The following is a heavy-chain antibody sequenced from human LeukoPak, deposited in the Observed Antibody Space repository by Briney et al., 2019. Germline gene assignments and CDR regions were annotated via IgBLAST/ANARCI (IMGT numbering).Heavy chain of an antibody. D-gene: IGHD3-10*01. V-gene: IGHV1-2*02. J-gene: IGHJ4*02. Sequence: ASVKVSCKASGYTFTHYYIHWVRQAPGQGLEWMGWINPNSGGTNYAQKFQGRVTMTRGTSTSTVYMELSSLRSEDTAVYYCARDHGSAYYRAPRHWGQGTLVTVSS. CDR2: INPNSGGT. CDR3: ARDHGSAYYRAPRH. CDR1: GYTFTHYY.